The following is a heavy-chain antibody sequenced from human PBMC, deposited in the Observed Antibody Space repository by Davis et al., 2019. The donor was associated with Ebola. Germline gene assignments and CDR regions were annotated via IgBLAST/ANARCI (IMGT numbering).Heavy chain of an antibody. Sequence: PGGSLRLSCKGSGYSFTSNWISWVRQMPGKGLEWMGRIDPSDSYTHYSPSFQGHVTFSADKSISTAYLQWSSLKASDTAMYYCARPRSSRSMRYGMDVWGQGTTVTVSS. V-gene: IGHV5-10-1*01. CDR1: GYSFTSNW. CDR2: IDPSDSYT. J-gene: IGHJ6*02. D-gene: IGHD6-13*01. CDR3: ARPRSSRSMRYGMDV.